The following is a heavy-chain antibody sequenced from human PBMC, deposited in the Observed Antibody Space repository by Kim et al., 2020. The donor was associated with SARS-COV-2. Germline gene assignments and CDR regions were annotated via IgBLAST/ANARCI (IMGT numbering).Heavy chain of an antibody. D-gene: IGHD6-13*01. V-gene: IGHV1-3*01. J-gene: IGHJ4*02. Sequence: ASVKVSCKASGYTFTSYAMHWVRQAPGQRLEWMGWINAGNGNTKYSQKLQGRVTITRDTSASTAYMELSSLRSEDTAVYYCARDIGAAAGNYWGQGTLVTVSS. CDR3: ARDIGAAAGNY. CDR2: INAGNGNT. CDR1: GYTFTSYA.